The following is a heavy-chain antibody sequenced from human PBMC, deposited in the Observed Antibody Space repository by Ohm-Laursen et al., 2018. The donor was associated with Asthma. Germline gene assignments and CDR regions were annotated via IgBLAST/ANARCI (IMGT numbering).Heavy chain of an antibody. CDR1: EFTFSLYS. CDR3: ARDLADDYVWGSYRYTGVFDY. CDR2: ISGSGGST. V-gene: IGHV3-23*01. Sequence: SLRLSCAASEFTFSLYSMNWVRQAPGKGLEWVSGISGSGGSTYYADSAKGRFTISRDNSKNTLYLQMNSLRAEDTAVYYCARDLADDYVWGSYRYTGVFDYWGQGTLVTVSS. D-gene: IGHD3-16*02. J-gene: IGHJ4*02.